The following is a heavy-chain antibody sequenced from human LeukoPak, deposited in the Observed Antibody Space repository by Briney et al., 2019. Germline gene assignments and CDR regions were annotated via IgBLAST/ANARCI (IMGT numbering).Heavy chain of an antibody. CDR3: ARRRMLGVSGGCCWFDP. J-gene: IGHJ5*02. CDR2: IHTSGST. Sequence: PSETLSLTCTVSGGSISSYYWSWIRQPPGKGLEWIGYIHTSGSTNYNPSLKSRVTISVDTSKNQFSLKLSSVTAADTAVSYCARRRMLGVSGGCCWFDPWGQGTLVTVSS. CDR1: GGSISSYY. D-gene: IGHD3-16*01. V-gene: IGHV4-4*09.